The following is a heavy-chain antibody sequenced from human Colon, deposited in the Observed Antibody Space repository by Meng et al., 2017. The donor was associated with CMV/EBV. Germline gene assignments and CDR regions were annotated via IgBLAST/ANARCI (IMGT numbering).Heavy chain of an antibody. J-gene: IGHJ5*02. D-gene: IGHD3/OR15-3a*01. CDR3: ARWTGWFDP. Sequence: LRLSCAASGFTLSNYGIHGVRQAPGKGLEWLALISHEGSEDYYADSVKGRFTMSRDNSKNTVHLQMNSLRPDDTAVYYCARWTGWFDPWGQGTLVTVSS. CDR2: ISHEGSED. CDR1: GFTLSNYG. V-gene: IGHV3-30*03.